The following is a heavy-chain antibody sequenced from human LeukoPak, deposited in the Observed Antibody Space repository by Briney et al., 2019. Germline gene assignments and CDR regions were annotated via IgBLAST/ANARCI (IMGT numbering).Heavy chain of an antibody. CDR2: IIPIFGTA. J-gene: IGHJ6*02. Sequence: GASVKVSCKASGGTFSIYAISWVRQAPGQGLEWMGGIIPIFGTANYAQKFQGRVTITADESTSTAYMELSSLRSEDTAVYYCARNRDPDTAMAEYYYYGMDVWGQGTTVTVSS. D-gene: IGHD5-18*01. V-gene: IGHV1-69*13. CDR3: ARNRDPDTAMAEYYYYGMDV. CDR1: GGTFSIYA.